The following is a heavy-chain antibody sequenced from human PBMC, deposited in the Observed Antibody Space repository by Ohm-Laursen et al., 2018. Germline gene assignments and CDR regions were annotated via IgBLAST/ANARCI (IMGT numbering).Heavy chain of an antibody. V-gene: IGHV4-39*07. CDR1: GGSISSSSYY. CDR2: IYHTGTT. Sequence: SETLSLTCTVSGGSISSSSYYWAWIRQPPGKGLEWIGSIYHTGTTSYNLSLKSRVTISVDTSKGQFSLRLTSVTAADTAVFYCARSVTKYLDYWGLGTLVTVSS. J-gene: IGHJ4*02. CDR3: ARSVTKYLDY.